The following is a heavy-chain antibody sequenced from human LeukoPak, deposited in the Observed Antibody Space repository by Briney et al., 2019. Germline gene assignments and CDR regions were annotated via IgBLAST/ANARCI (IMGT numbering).Heavy chain of an antibody. CDR3: ARVAYYYDSSGYYHPSSAFDI. V-gene: IGHV3-30*02. J-gene: IGHJ3*02. Sequence: GGSLRLSCAASGFTFSSYGMHWVRQAPGKGLEWVAFIRYDGSNKYYADSVKGRFTISRDNSKNSLYLRMNSLRAEDTAVYYCARVAYYYDSSGYYHPSSAFDIWGQGTMVTVSS. D-gene: IGHD3-22*01. CDR2: IRYDGSNK. CDR1: GFTFSSYG.